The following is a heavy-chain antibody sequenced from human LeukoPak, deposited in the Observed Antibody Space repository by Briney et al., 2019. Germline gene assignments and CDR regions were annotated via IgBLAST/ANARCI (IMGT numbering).Heavy chain of an antibody. D-gene: IGHD3-10*01. CDR1: GGSISSYY. J-gene: IGHJ5*02. V-gene: IGHV4-59*08. CDR2: IYYGGST. Sequence: SETLSLTCTVSGGSISSYYWSWIRQPPGKGLEWIGYIYYGGSTNYNPSLKSRVTISVDTSKNQFSLKLSSVTAADTAVYYCASLQGYYYGSGSTGNWFDPWGQGTLVTVSS. CDR3: ASLQGYYYGSGSTGNWFDP.